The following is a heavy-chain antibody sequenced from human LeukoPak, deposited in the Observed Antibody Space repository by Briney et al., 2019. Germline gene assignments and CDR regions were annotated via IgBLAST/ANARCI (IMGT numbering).Heavy chain of an antibody. CDR3: ARDAVVPAAIGYYYYGTDV. Sequence: SETLSLTCTVSGGSISSYYWSWIRQPPGKGLEWIGYIYYSGSTNYNPSLKSRVTISVDTSKNQFSLKLSSVTAADTAVYYCARDAVVPAAIGYYYYGTDVWGQGTTVTVSS. J-gene: IGHJ6*02. CDR1: GGSISSYY. V-gene: IGHV4-59*01. D-gene: IGHD2-2*01. CDR2: IYYSGST.